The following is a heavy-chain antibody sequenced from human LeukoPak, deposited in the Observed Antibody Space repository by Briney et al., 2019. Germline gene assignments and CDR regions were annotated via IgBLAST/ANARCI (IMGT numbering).Heavy chain of an antibody. D-gene: IGHD3-10*01. CDR2: INTNTGNP. CDR1: GYTFTGYH. CDR3: AREGHGSGSYSDAFDI. Sequence: ASVKVSCKASGYTFTGYHIHWVRQAPGQGLEWMGWINTNTGNPTYAQGFTGRFVFSLDTSVSTAYLQISSLKAKDTAVYYCAREGHGSGSYSDAFDIWGQGTMVTVSS. J-gene: IGHJ3*02. V-gene: IGHV7-4-1*02.